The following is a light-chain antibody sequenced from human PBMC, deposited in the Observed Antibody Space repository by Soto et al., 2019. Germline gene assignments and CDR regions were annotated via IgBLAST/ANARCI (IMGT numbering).Light chain of an antibody. CDR1: QSLSSN. Sequence: EIVMTQSPATLSVSPGERATLSCRTSQSLSSNLAWYQQKPGQAPRLLIYDASTRATGIPARFSGSGSGTDFTLTISSLQSEDFAIYYCQQYNTWPWTFGQGTKVE. V-gene: IGKV3-15*01. CDR3: QQYNTWPWT. J-gene: IGKJ1*01. CDR2: DAS.